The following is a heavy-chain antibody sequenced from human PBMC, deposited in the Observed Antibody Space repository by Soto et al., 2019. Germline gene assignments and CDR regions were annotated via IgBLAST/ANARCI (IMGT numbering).Heavy chain of an antibody. CDR3: ANYYDSSDYAHGFCQP. D-gene: IGHD3-22*01. Sequence: EVQLLESGGGLVQPGGFLRLSCVASGFTFSNYAMSWVRQAPGKGLEWVSAIGGGGDNTYYAESVEGRFTISRDISKNALYLHMNSLRVGDTAIYYCANYYDSSDYAHGFCQPWGQGTLVTVSS. CDR1: GFTFSNYA. CDR2: IGGGGDNT. J-gene: IGHJ1*01. V-gene: IGHV3-23*01.